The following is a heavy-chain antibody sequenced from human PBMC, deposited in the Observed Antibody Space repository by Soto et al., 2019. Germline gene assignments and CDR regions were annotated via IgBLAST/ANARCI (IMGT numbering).Heavy chain of an antibody. CDR3: ARDRCSGGSCYPYYYYYMDV. V-gene: IGHV1-69*08. D-gene: IGHD2-15*01. Sequence: QVQLVQSGAEVKKPGSSVKVSCKASGGTFSSYTISWVRQAPGQGLEWMGRIIPILGIANYAQKFQGRVTITEDKSTSTAYMELSSLRSEDTAVYYCARDRCSGGSCYPYYYYYMDVWGKGTTVTVSS. CDR1: GGTFSSYT. CDR2: IIPILGIA. J-gene: IGHJ6*03.